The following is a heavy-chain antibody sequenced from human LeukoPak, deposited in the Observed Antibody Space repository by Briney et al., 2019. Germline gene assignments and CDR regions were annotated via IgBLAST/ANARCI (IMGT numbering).Heavy chain of an antibody. Sequence: SVKVSCKASGGTFSSYAISWVRQAPGQGLEWMGGIIPIFGTANYAQKFQGRVTITADESTSTAYMELSSLRSEDTAVYYCATRIAAAGTDSYAFDIWGQGTMVTVSS. D-gene: IGHD6-13*01. CDR1: GGTFSSYA. CDR2: IIPIFGTA. J-gene: IGHJ3*02. V-gene: IGHV1-69*13. CDR3: ATRIAAAGTDSYAFDI.